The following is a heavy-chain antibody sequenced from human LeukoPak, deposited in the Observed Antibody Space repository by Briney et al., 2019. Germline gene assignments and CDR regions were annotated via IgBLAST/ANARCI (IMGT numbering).Heavy chain of an antibody. Sequence: PSETLSLTCTVSGGSISSSSYYWGWIRQPPGKGLEWLGSIYYSGSTYYNPSLKSRVTISVDTSKNQFSLKLSSVTAADTAVYYCARLGYSGYDYYFDYWGQGTLVTVSS. CDR2: IYYSGST. J-gene: IGHJ4*02. CDR1: GGSISSSSYY. V-gene: IGHV4-39*01. CDR3: ARLGYSGYDYYFDY. D-gene: IGHD5-12*01.